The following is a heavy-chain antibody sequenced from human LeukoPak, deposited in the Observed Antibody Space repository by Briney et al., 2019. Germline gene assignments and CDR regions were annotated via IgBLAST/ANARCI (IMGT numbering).Heavy chain of an antibody. CDR2: IRYDGSNK. J-gene: IGHJ4*02. CDR3: AKDDSGYDGFDY. Sequence: PGGSLRLSCAASGFTFSSYGMHWVRQAPGKGLEWVAFIRYDGSNKYYADSVKGRFTISRDNSKNTLYLQTNSLRAEDTAVYYCAKDDSGYDGFDYWGQGTLVTVSS. CDR1: GFTFSSYG. D-gene: IGHD5-12*01. V-gene: IGHV3-30*02.